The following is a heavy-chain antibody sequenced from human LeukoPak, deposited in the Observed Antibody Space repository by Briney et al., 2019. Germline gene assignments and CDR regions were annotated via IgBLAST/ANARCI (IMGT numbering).Heavy chain of an antibody. Sequence: SETLSLTCDVSGGSIDSTNWWNWARQPPGKGLEWIGEIHHDGRINYNPSLKSRVTLSVDKSKNQFSLRLNSVTAADTAMYYCARSHDHLWGNYPDYWGQGTLVTVSS. J-gene: IGHJ4*02. D-gene: IGHD3-16*02. CDR2: IHHDGRI. CDR3: ARSHDHLWGNYPDY. V-gene: IGHV4/OR15-8*01. CDR1: GGSIDSTNW.